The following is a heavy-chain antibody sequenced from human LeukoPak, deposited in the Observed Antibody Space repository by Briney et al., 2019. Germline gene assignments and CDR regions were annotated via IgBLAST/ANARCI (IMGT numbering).Heavy chain of an antibody. CDR1: GGSISSYY. Sequence: SETLSLTCTVSGGSISSYYWSWIRQPPGKGLEWIGYIYYSGSTNYNPSLKSRVTISIDTSKNQFSLKLSSVTAADTAVYYCARHPSYYDRIDYWGQGTRVTVSS. CDR2: IYYSGST. J-gene: IGHJ4*02. D-gene: IGHD3-22*01. V-gene: IGHV4-59*08. CDR3: ARHPSYYDRIDY.